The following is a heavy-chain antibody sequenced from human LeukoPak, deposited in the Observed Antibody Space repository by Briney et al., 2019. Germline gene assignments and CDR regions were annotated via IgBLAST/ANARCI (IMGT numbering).Heavy chain of an antibody. Sequence: AGGSLRLSCVASGFTVSSSYMSWVRQAPGKGLEWVASIKHDGSEKYYVDSVRGRFTISRDNTMNLLYLQMSSLRAEDTAVYYCATDRGWRTSGYYLYYFEYWGQGTLVTFSS. J-gene: IGHJ4*02. CDR3: ATDRGWRTSGYYLYYFEY. CDR2: IKHDGSEK. V-gene: IGHV3-7*01. D-gene: IGHD3-3*01. CDR1: GFTVSSSY.